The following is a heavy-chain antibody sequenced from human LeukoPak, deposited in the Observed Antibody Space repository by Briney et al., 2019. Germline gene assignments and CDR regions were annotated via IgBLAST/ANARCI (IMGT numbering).Heavy chain of an antibody. J-gene: IGHJ4*02. CDR1: GYTFTSYA. V-gene: IGHV1-3*01. Sequence: ASVKVSCKASGYTFTSYATHWVRQAPGQRLEWMGWINAGNGNTKYSQKFQGRVTITRDTSASTAYMELSSLRSEDTAVYYCARGMLRQFGPYYFDYWGQGTLVTVSS. CDR3: ARGMLRQFGPYYFDY. CDR2: INAGNGNT. D-gene: IGHD3-10*01.